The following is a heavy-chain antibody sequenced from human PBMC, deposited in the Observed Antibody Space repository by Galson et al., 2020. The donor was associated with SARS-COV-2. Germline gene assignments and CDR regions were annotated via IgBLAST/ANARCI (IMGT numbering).Heavy chain of an antibody. D-gene: IGHD3-10*01. V-gene: IGHV4-39*01. CDR1: GGSISSSSYS. J-gene: IGHJ4*02. Sequence: SETLSLTCTVSGGSISSSSYSWGWIRQPPGKGLEWTGSIYYSGSTYYNPSLKSRVTISVDTSKNQFSLKLSSVTAADTAVYYCARTRGPRGYFDYWGQGALVTVSS. CDR2: IYYSGST. CDR3: ARTRGPRGYFDY.